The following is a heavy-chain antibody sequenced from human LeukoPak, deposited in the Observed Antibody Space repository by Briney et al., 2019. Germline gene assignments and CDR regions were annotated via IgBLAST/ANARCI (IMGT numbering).Heavy chain of an antibody. V-gene: IGHV4-38-2*02. CDR2: IYHSGST. CDR3: ARLAHYGGNDY. CDR1: GYSISSGYY. Sequence: SGTLSLTCTVSGYSISSGYYWGWIRQPPGKGLEWIGSIYHSGSTYYNPSLKSRVTISVDTSKNQFSLKLSSVTAADTAVYYCARLAHYGGNDYWGQGTLVTVSS. D-gene: IGHD4-23*01. J-gene: IGHJ4*02.